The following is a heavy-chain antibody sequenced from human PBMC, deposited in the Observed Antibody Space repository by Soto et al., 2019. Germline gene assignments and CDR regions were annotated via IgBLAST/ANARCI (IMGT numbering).Heavy chain of an antibody. CDR1: GFTFSRYG. CDR2: IWYDGSNK. D-gene: IGHD7-27*01. J-gene: IGHJ4*02. Sequence: QVQLVESGGGVVQPGRSLRLSCAASGFTFSRYGMHWVRQAPGKGLEWVAVIWYDGSNKYYADSVKGRFTISRDNSKNTLYLQMNSLRAEDTAVYYCARDNPSGSFDYWGQGTLVTVSS. CDR3: ARDNPSGSFDY. V-gene: IGHV3-33*01.